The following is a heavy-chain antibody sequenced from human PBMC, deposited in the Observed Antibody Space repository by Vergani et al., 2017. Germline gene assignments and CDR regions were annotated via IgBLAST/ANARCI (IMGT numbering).Heavy chain of an antibody. CDR2: IYTSGST. Sequence: QVQLQESGPGLVKPSQTLSLTCTVSGGSISSGSYYWSWIRQPAGKGLEWIGRIYTSGSTNYNPSLKSRVTISVDTSKNQFSLKLSSVTAADTAVYYCARGGVAVPFDYWGQGTLVTVSS. D-gene: IGHD6-19*01. CDR1: GGSISSGSYY. V-gene: IGHV4-61*02. J-gene: IGHJ4*02. CDR3: ARGGVAVPFDY.